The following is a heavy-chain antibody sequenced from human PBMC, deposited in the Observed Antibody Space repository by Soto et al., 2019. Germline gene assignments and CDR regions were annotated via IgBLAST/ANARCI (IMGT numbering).Heavy chain of an antibody. CDR2: IYYSGST. J-gene: IGHJ3*02. CDR3: ARVGGIAVAGSAFDI. D-gene: IGHD6-19*01. Sequence: KTSETLSLTCTVSGGSISSSSYYWGWIRQPPGKGLEWIGSIYYSGSTYYNPSLKSRVTISVDTSKNQFSLKLSSVTAADTAVYYCARVGGIAVAGSAFDIWGQGTMVTVSS. V-gene: IGHV4-39*01. CDR1: GGSISSSSYY.